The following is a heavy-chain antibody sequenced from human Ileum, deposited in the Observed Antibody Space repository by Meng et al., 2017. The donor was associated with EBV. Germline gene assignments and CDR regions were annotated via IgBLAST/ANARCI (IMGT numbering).Heavy chain of an antibody. CDR2: INDGGSGI. V-gene: IGHV3-74*01. J-gene: IGHJ4*02. CDR1: GITFSSYW. Sequence: EVQLVESGGGLVQPGGSLRLSCAASGITFSSYWMHWVRQVPGKGLVWVSRINDGGSGISYADSVKGRFTISRDNAKNTLYLQMNSLRDEDTAVYYCIAGLELNHWGQGILGTVAS. D-gene: IGHD1-7*01. CDR3: IAGLELNH.